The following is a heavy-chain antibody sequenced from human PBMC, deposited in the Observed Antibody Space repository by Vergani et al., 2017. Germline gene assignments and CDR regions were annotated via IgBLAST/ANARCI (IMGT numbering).Heavy chain of an antibody. CDR2: IYYSGST. V-gene: IGHV4-61*10. CDR3: ARGTKVSHTQFDY. CDR1: GGSVSSGSYY. J-gene: IGHJ4*02. Sequence: QVQLQESGPGLVKPSETLSLTCTVSGGSVSSGSYYWSWIRQPAGKGLEWIGYIYYSGSTNYNPSLKSRVTISVDTSKNQFSLKLSSVTAADTAVYYCARGTKVSHTQFDYWGQGTLVTVSS. D-gene: IGHD2-15*01.